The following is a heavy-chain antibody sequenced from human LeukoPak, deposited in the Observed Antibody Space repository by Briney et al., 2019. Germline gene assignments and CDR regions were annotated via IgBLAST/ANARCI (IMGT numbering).Heavy chain of an antibody. CDR2: IYHSGST. CDR3: AREWVLTYYYDSSGYYDY. CDR1: GGSISSGGYS. D-gene: IGHD3-22*01. V-gene: IGHV4-30-2*01. J-gene: IGHJ4*02. Sequence: SQTLSLTCAVSGGSISSGGYSWSWIRQPPGKGLEWIGYIYHSGSTYYNPSLKSRVTISVDRSKNQFSLKLSSVTAADTAVYYCAREWVLTYYYDSSGYYDYWGQGTLVTVSS.